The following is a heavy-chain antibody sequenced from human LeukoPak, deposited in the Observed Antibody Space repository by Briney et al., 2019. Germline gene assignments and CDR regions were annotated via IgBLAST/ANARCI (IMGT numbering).Heavy chain of an antibody. J-gene: IGHJ4*02. D-gene: IGHD3-10*01. V-gene: IGHV5-51*01. CDR2: IHPSDSTT. CDR3: ARRLGVVRGVIRYFDY. CDR1: GYSFTRDW. Sequence: GESLKISCKASGYSFTRDWIGWVRQMPGKGLEWMGIIHPSDSTTRYSPSFQGQVIISVDKTINTAYLQWSSLKASDTAMYYCARRLGVVRGVIRYFDYWGQGTLVTVSS.